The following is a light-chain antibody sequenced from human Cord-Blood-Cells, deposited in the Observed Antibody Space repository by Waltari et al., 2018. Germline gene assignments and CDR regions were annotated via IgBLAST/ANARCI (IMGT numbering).Light chain of an antibody. J-gene: IGKJ2*01. CDR2: AAS. Sequence: DIQMTQSRSTPPGSDVYEVAITCRASQSISSCLAWYQQKPGKGPKLLIYAASSLESGVPSRFSGSGSGTEFTLTISSLQPDDVATYYCQQYNSYSHTFGQGTKLEIK. CDR3: QQYNSYSHT. V-gene: IGKV1-5*01. CDR1: QSISSC.